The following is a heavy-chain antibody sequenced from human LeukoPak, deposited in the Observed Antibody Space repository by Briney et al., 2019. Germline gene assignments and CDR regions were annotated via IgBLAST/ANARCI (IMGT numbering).Heavy chain of an antibody. Sequence: SETLSLTCTVAGASISSYYWSWVRQPPRKGLEWVGDIYTSGSTNYNPSLKSRVTISVDTSKNQFSLKLSSVTAADTAVYYCARTLHSSSWYWFDPWGQGTLVTVSS. CDR3: ARTLHSSSWYWFDP. D-gene: IGHD6-13*01. CDR1: GASISSYY. J-gene: IGHJ5*02. CDR2: IYTSGST. V-gene: IGHV4-4*09.